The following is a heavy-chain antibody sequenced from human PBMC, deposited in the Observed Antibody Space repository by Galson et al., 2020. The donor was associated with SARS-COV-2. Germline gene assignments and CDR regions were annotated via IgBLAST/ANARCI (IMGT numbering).Heavy chain of an antibody. Sequence: GESLKISCAASGFTFSSYAMHWVRQAPGKGLEWVAVISYDGSNKYYADSVKGRFTISRDNSKNTLYLQMNSLRAEDTAVYYCARAALGSYYYGMDVWGQGTTVTVSS. CDR1: GFTFSSYA. CDR2: ISYDGSNK. D-gene: IGHD6-6*01. CDR3: ARAALGSYYYGMDV. V-gene: IGHV3-30*04. J-gene: IGHJ6*02.